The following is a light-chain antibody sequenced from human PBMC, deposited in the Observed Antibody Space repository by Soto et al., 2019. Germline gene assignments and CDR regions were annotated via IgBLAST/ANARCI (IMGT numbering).Light chain of an antibody. CDR3: QHYNNWPRGT. J-gene: IGKJ1*01. CDR1: QSVAFA. CDR2: GAS. Sequence: DIVMTQSPGTLSVSLGESATLSCRANQSVAFALAWYQHKPGQAPRLRIYGASTRATGVPARFSGSGSGTECTLNISNLQSEDCAIYYCQHYNNWPRGTFGQGTKVDIK. V-gene: IGKV3-15*01.